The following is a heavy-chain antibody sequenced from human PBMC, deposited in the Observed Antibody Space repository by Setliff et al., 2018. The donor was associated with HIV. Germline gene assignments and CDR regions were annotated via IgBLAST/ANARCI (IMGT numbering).Heavy chain of an antibody. CDR2: VDWAGDVT. CDR1: GFTFNNFA. V-gene: IGHV3-9*01. J-gene: IGHJ6*03. Sequence: SLKISCEGSGFTFNNFAMHWVRQSPGKGLEWVAGVDWAGDVTAYGDFAKGRCTISRDNVKNSLYLQMHSLTTEDTASYFCVKDGSATGRHSSYMDVWGKGTTVTVSS. D-gene: IGHD3-9*01. CDR3: VKDGSATGRHSSYMDV.